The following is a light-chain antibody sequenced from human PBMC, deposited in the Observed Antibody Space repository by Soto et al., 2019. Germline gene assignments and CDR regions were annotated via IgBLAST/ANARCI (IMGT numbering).Light chain of an antibody. V-gene: IGKV1-39*01. Sequence: DIQMTQSPSSLSASVGDRLTITCRASQAVGSYLNWFQQKAGKPPKLLIYASSKLERGVPSRFRGTGSGTDFTLTVSSLQPEDFATYYCQKAYRAPWTFGHGTKVEV. CDR3: QKAYRAPWT. J-gene: IGKJ1*01. CDR1: QAVGSY. CDR2: ASS.